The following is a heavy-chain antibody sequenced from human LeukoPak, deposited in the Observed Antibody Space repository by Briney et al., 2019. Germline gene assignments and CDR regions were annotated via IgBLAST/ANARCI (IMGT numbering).Heavy chain of an antibody. D-gene: IGHD3-22*01. Sequence: SETLSLTCAVYGGSFSGYYWSWIRQPPGKGLEWIGEINHSGSTNYNPSLKSRVTISVDTSKNQFSLKLSSVTAADTAVYYCALNGRYSSGYYFDYWGQGTLVTVSS. CDR1: GGSFSGYY. CDR3: ALNGRYSSGYYFDY. CDR2: INHSGST. V-gene: IGHV4-34*01. J-gene: IGHJ4*02.